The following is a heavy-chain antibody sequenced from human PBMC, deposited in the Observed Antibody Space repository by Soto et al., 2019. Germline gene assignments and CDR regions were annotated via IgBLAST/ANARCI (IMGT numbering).Heavy chain of an antibody. D-gene: IGHD5-18*01. Sequence: QVQLVQSGAEVKKPGASVKVSCKASGYTFTSYYLHWVRQAPGQGLEWMGIINPSGGSSSYAQKFPGRVTMTRDTATSTVYMELSSLRSEDTAVYYCARDPYTAMAPNRFDYWGQGTLVTVSS. CDR3: ARDPYTAMAPNRFDY. V-gene: IGHV1-46*03. CDR2: INPSGGSS. CDR1: GYTFTSYY. J-gene: IGHJ4*02.